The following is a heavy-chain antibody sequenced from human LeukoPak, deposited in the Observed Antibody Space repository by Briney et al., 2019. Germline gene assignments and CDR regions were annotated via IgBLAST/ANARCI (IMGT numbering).Heavy chain of an antibody. V-gene: IGHV2-5*01. CDR1: GFSLSTSGVG. CDR2: IYWNDDK. J-gene: IGHJ4*02. D-gene: IGHD1-26*01. Sequence: SGPTLVKPTQTLTLTCTFSGFSLSTSGVGVGWIRQPPGKALEWLALIYWNDDKRYSPSLKSRLTITKDTSKNQVVLTTTNMDPVDTATYYCAHVYSGSCVAPRYYFDYWGQGTLVTVSS. CDR3: AHVYSGSCVAPRYYFDY.